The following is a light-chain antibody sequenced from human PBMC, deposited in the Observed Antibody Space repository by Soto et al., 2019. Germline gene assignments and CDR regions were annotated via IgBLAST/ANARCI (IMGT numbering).Light chain of an antibody. J-gene: IGLJ2*01. Sequence: QSVLTQPPSASGTPGQRVTISCSGSSSNIGSNTVNWYQQLPGTAPKLLIYLSNQRPSGVPDRFSGSKSGTSASLAISGLQSEDETHYYCATWDGSLNGVVFGGGTKLTVL. CDR3: ATWDGSLNGVV. V-gene: IGLV1-44*01. CDR1: SSNIGSNT. CDR2: LSN.